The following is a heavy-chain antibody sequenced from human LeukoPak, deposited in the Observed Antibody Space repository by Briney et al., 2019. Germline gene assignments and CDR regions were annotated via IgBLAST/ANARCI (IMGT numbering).Heavy chain of an antibody. J-gene: IGHJ4*02. CDR2: ISYDGSNK. V-gene: IGHV3-30*18. CDR1: GFTFSSYG. Sequence: GGSLRLSCAASGFTFSSYGMHWVRQAPGKGLEWVAVISYDGSNKYYADSVKGRFTISRDNSKNTLYLRMNSLRAEDTAVYYCAKGRWAFDYWGQGTLVTVSS. D-gene: IGHD1-26*01. CDR3: AKGRWAFDY.